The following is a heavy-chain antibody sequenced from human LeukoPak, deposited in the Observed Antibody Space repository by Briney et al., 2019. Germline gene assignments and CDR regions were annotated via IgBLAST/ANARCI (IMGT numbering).Heavy chain of an antibody. J-gene: IGHJ3*02. CDR2: ISSSSSTI. D-gene: IGHD6-13*01. CDR1: GFTFSSYS. V-gene: IGHV3-48*01. CDR3: ARTVVPGDRGSSWEAFDI. Sequence: PGGSLRLSCAASGFTFSSYSMNWVRQAPGKRLEWVSYISSSSSTIYYADSVKGRFTISRDNAKNSLYLQMNSLRAEDTAVYYCARTVVPGDRGSSWEAFDIWGQGTMVTVSS.